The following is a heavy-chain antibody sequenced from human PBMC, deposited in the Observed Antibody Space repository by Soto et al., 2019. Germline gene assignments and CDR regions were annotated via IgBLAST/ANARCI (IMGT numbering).Heavy chain of an antibody. CDR2: VYYTGNT. CDR3: ARVPNPFRLKIGYEDAFDF. V-gene: IGHV4-30-4*08. Sequence: SETLSLTCTVSGGSISSGDYHWSWIRQPPGKGLEWIGFVYYTGNTYYNPSLKSRVTISVDTSKNQFSLQLNSVTPEDTAVYYCARVPNPFRLKIGYEDAFDFWGQGTMVTVSS. J-gene: IGHJ3*01. CDR1: GGSISSGDYH. D-gene: IGHD5-12*01.